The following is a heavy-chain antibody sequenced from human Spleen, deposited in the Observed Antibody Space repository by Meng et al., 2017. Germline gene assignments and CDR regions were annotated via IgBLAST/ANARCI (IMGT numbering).Heavy chain of an antibody. Sequence: GESLKISCEAFGFTFHSAWLGWVRQAPGKGLEWVGRIRSKTDAEPPEYAAPVKGRFTISRDDSRNTLYLQMNSLKTEDTAVYYCSGHVDYWGHGTLVTVSS. V-gene: IGHV3-15*01. CDR1: GFTFHSAW. CDR3: SGHVDY. CDR2: IRSKTDAEPP. J-gene: IGHJ4*01.